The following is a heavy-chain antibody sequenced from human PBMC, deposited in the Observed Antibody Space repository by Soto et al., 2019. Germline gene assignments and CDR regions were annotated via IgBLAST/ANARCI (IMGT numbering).Heavy chain of an antibody. J-gene: IGHJ4*02. CDR2: IKQDGSEK. Sequence: EVQLVESGGGLVQPGGSLRLSCAASGFTFSSYWMSWVRQAPGKGLEWVANIKQDGSEKYYVDSVKGRFTISRDNAENSLFLQMSSLRAEDTAVYYCVRETVELATNGWGQGTLVTVSS. CDR1: GFTFSSYW. D-gene: IGHD5-12*01. CDR3: VRETVELATNG. V-gene: IGHV3-7*01.